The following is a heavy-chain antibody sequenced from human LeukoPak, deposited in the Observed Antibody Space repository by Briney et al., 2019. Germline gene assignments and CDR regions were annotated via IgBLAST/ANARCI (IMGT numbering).Heavy chain of an antibody. CDR2: ISGSGSTI. CDR1: GFTFSSYE. V-gene: IGHV3-48*03. CDR3: ARGDPTLLYGSGSYTFDY. D-gene: IGHD3-10*01. J-gene: IGHJ4*02. Sequence: GGSLRLSCAASGFTFSSYEMNWVRQAPGKGLEWVSYISGSGSTIYYADSVKGRFTLSRDNAKNSLYLQMNSLRAEDTAVYYCARGDPTLLYGSGSYTFDYWGQGTLVTVSS.